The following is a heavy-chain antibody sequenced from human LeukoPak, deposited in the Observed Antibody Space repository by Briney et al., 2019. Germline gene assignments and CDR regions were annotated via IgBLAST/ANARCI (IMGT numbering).Heavy chain of an antibody. D-gene: IGHD3-9*01. V-gene: IGHV3-64*01. J-gene: IGHJ4*02. CDR1: GFTFSSYA. Sequence: GGSLRLSCAASGFTFSSYAMHWVRQAPGKGLEYVSAISSNGGSTYYANSVKGRFTISRDNSKNTLYLQMGSLRAEDMAVYYCARVGADYDILTGPLEYWGQGTLVTVSS. CDR2: ISSNGGST. CDR3: ARVGADYDILTGPLEY.